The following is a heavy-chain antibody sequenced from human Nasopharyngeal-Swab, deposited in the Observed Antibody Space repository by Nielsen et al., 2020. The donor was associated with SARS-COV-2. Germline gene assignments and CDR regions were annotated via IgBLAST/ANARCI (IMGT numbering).Heavy chain of an antibody. V-gene: IGHV7-4-1*02. Sequence: WVRQATVLGLEWMGWINTNTGIPTYAQGFTGRFVFSLDTSVSTAYLQLSSLKAEDTAVYYCAREIEIFVAPGAFDIWGQGTMVTVSS. CDR2: INTNTGIP. CDR3: AREIEIFVAPGAFDI. J-gene: IGHJ3*02. D-gene: IGHD3-3*01.